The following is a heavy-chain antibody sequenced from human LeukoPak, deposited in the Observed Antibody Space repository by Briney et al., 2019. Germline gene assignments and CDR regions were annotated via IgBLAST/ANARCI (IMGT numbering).Heavy chain of an antibody. CDR2: INHSGST. J-gene: IGHJ4*02. D-gene: IGHD5-12*01. V-gene: IGHV4-34*01. CDR1: GGSFSGYY. Sequence: SETLSLTCAVYGGSFSGYYWSWIRQPPGKGLEWIGEINHSGSTNYNPSLKSRVTISVDTSKNQFSLKLSSVTAADTAVYYCARGSAYESLMEYWGQGTLVTVSS. CDR3: ARGSAYESLMEY.